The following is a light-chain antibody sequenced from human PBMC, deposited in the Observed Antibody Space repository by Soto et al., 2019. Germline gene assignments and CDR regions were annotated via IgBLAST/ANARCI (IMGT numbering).Light chain of an antibody. V-gene: IGKV1-6*01. J-gene: IGKJ1*01. CDR1: QGIGND. CDR2: EAS. CDR3: LQDYNYPRT. Sequence: AIQMTQSPSSLSASVGDRVTISCRASQGIGNDLGWYQQKPGKAPKLLIYEASNLQSGVPSRFSGSGSGTDFTLTISSLQPEDFATYYCLQDYNYPRTFGQGTKVDIK.